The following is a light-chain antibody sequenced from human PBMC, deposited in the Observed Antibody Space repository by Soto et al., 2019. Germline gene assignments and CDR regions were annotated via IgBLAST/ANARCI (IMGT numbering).Light chain of an antibody. Sequence: QSVLTQPPSASGTPGQRVTISCSGSSSNIGSNTVNWYQQLPGTAPKLLIYSNNQRPSGVPDRFSGSKSGTSASLAISGLQSGDEADYYCAAWDASLNGWVFGGGTKLTAL. CDR3: AAWDASLNGWV. CDR1: SSNIGSNT. V-gene: IGLV1-44*01. J-gene: IGLJ3*02. CDR2: SNN.